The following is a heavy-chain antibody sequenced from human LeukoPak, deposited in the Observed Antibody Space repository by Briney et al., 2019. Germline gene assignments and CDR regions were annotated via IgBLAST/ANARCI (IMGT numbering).Heavy chain of an antibody. J-gene: IGHJ4*02. Sequence: HGESLKISCKGSGYSFTSYWIGWVRQMPGKGLEWMGIIYPGDSDTGYSPSFQGQVTISADKSISTAYLQWSSLKASDTAMYYCARQGGTYYYDSSGYYPFDYWGQGTLVTVSS. V-gene: IGHV5-51*01. CDR2: IYPGDSDT. CDR1: GYSFTSYW. CDR3: ARQGGTYYYDSSGYYPFDY. D-gene: IGHD3-22*01.